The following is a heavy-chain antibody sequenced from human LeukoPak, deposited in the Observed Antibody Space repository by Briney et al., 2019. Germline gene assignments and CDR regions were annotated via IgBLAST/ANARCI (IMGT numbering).Heavy chain of an antibody. D-gene: IGHD3-22*01. J-gene: IGHJ3*02. CDR1: GFTVSSNY. CDR3: ARDISSGYYDAFDI. V-gene: IGHV3-66*01. Sequence: GGTLRLSCAASGFTVSSNYMSWVRQAPGKGLEWISIIYSGGSTYYADSVKGRFTISRDNSKNTLYLQMNSLRAEDTAVYYCARDISSGYYDAFDIWGQGTMVTVSS. CDR2: IYSGGST.